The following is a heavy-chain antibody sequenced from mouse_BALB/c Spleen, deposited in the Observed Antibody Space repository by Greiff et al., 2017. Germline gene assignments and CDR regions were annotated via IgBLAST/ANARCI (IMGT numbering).Heavy chain of an antibody. D-gene: IGHD1-1*01. Sequence: VQLQQSGAELVKPGASVKLSCKASGYTFTSYYMYWVKQRPGQGLEWIGEINPSNGGTNFNEKFKSKATLTVDKSSSTAYMQLSSLTSEDSAIYYCARKDYYGSSPYWGQGTSVTVSS. CDR2: INPSNGGT. V-gene: IGHV1S81*02. CDR1: GYTFTSYY. CDR3: ARKDYYGSSPY. J-gene: IGHJ4*01.